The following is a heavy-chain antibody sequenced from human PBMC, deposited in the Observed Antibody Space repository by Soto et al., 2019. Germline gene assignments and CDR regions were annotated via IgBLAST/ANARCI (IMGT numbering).Heavy chain of an antibody. CDR1: GFTFSSSA. CDR3: AMGLAAAGPLDY. D-gene: IGHD6-13*01. CDR2: ISGSGGTP. Sequence: VSLRLSCEASGFTFSSSAMSWVRQAPGRVLEWFSTISGSGGTPYYADSVKGRFTISRDNSKNTLYLVLNSLRAEDTAVYYCAMGLAAAGPLDYWGQGTLVTV. V-gene: IGHV3-23*01. J-gene: IGHJ4*02.